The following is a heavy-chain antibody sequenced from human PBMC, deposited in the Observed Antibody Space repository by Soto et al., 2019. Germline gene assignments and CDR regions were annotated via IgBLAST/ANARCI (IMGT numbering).Heavy chain of an antibody. CDR2: IYDSGNT. J-gene: IGHJ4*02. CDR1: GGSISDGAYY. CDR3: AREGGGYRFDQ. Sequence: SETLSLTCTVSGGSISDGAYYWSWIRQPPGKGLEWIGHIYDSGNTYNNPSLKSRLTISVDTSKNHFSLKLSSVTAADTAVYYCAREGGGYRFDQWGPGTLVTVSS. V-gene: IGHV4-30-4*01. D-gene: IGHD3-16*02.